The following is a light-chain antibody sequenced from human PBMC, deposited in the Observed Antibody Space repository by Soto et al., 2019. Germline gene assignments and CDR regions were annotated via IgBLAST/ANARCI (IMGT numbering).Light chain of an antibody. CDR2: AAS. CDR3: QQANSFPPT. Sequence: DLQMTQSPSSVSASVGDRVTITCRASQGVSSWLGWYQQKPGKAPKLLIHAASSLQSGVPSRFSGSGSGTDFTLTISSLQHEDFATYFCQQANSFPPTFGGGTKVEIK. V-gene: IGKV1-12*01. J-gene: IGKJ4*01. CDR1: QGVSSW.